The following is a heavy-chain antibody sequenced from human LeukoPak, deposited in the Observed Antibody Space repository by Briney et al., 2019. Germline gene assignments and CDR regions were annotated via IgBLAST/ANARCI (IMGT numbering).Heavy chain of an antibody. CDR3: AKQLRTIMVTLGPFDY. J-gene: IGHJ4*02. V-gene: IGHV3-21*04. CDR2: ISSSSSYI. Sequence: GGSLRLSCAASGFTFSSYSMNWVRQAPGKGLEWVSSISSSSSYIYYADSVKGRFTISRDNSKNTLYLLLNSLRAEDTAVYFCAKQLRTIMVTLGPFDYWGQGSLVTVSS. D-gene: IGHD3-16*01. CDR1: GFTFSSYS.